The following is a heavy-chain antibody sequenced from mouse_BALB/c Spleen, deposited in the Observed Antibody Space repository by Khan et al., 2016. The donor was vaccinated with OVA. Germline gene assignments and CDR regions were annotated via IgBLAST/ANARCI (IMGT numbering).Heavy chain of an antibody. CDR3: TRHGYVAWVTD. V-gene: IGHV1S135*01. Sequence: EVQLQQSGPELMKPGTSVKISCKASGYSFNTYYIHWVMQSHGKSLEWIGYIDPFSGDTTFNQKFKGKATLTVDKSSSTAYIHLSNMTSEDSAIYYCTRHGYVAWVTDWGQGTLVTVSA. CDR2: IDPFSGDT. J-gene: IGHJ3*01. D-gene: IGHD2-2*01. CDR1: GYSFNTYY.